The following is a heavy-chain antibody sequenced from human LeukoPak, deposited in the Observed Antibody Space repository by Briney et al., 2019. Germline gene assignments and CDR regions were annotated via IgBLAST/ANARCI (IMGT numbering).Heavy chain of an antibody. J-gene: IGHJ5*02. Sequence: SETLTLTCTVSGGSISSGRYYWSWIRQPAGKGLVWIGRINSSGSTNYNPSLKRRVTISVDTSKNQFSLKMSSGTDADTAVYYCARSGYSLLFDPWGHGTLVTVSS. V-gene: IGHV4-61*02. D-gene: IGHD6-13*01. CDR3: ARSGYSLLFDP. CDR2: INSSGST. CDR1: GGSISSGRYY.